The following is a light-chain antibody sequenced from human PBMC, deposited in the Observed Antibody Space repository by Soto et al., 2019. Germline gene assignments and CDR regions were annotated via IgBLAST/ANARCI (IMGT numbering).Light chain of an antibody. Sequence: QPVLTQSSSASASLGSSVKLTCTLSSVHSSYIIAWHQQQPGKAPRYLMKLEGSGSYNKGSGVPDRFSGSSSGTDRYLTISNLQSEDEADYYCETWDSNTRVFGTGTKVTVL. CDR1: SVHSSYI. J-gene: IGLJ1*01. V-gene: IGLV4-60*03. CDR2: LEGSGSY. CDR3: ETWDSNTRV.